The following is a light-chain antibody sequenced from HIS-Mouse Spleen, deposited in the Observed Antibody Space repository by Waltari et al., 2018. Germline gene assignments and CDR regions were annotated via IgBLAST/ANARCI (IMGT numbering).Light chain of an antibody. V-gene: IGKV3-15*01. Sequence: EIVMTQSPATLSVSPGERATLSCRASQSVSSNLAGYQQKPGQAPRPLIYGASTRATGIPARFSGSGSGTEFTLTISSMQSEDFATYYCQQSYSTPNTFGQGTKLEIK. CDR1: QSVSSN. CDR3: QQSYSTPNT. CDR2: GAS. J-gene: IGKJ2*01.